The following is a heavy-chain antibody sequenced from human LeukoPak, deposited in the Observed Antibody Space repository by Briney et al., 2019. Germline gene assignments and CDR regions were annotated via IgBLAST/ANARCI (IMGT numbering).Heavy chain of an antibody. CDR1: GGSISSYY. D-gene: IGHD6-13*01. CDR3: ARGYSSSWNNWFDP. Sequence: SETLSLTCTVSGGSISSYYWSWIRQPPGEGLEWIGYIYYSGSTNYNPSLKSRVTISVDTSKNQFSLKLSSVTAADTAVYYCARGYSSSWNNWFDPWGQGTLVTVSS. V-gene: IGHV4-59*01. CDR2: IYYSGST. J-gene: IGHJ5*02.